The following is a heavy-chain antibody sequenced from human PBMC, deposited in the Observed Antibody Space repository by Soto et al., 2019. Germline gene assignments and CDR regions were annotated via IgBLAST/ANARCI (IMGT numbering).Heavy chain of an antibody. CDR2: IRNRGQSHIA. J-gene: IGHJ4*02. CDR3: ARDTHTALDY. CDR1: GFNFKKFA. V-gene: IGHV3-72*01. Sequence: GGSLRLSCVASGFNFKKFAMSWVRQAPGEGLEWVGRIRNRGQSHIADYAASVKGRFTMSRDDSENSLHLQMNSLKTEDTAVYYCARDTHTALDYWGQGTLVTVSS. D-gene: IGHD2-2*02.